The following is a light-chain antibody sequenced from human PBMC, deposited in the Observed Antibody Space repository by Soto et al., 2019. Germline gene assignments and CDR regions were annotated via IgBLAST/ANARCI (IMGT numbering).Light chain of an antibody. J-gene: IGKJ4*01. CDR3: QQSYRTPPLT. CDR1: QSISSY. CDR2: AAS. Sequence: DIQMTQSPSSLSASVGDRVTITCRASQSISSYLNWYQQKPGKAPKLLIYAASSLQSGVPSRFSGSGSGTYFTLTISSLQPEDFATYYCQQSYRTPPLTFGGGTKVEIK. V-gene: IGKV1-39*01.